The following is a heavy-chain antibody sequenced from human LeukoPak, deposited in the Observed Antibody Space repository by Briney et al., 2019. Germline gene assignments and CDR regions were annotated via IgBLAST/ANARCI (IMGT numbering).Heavy chain of an antibody. V-gene: IGHV3-21*01. CDR2: ISSSSSYI. J-gene: IGHJ4*02. CDR1: GXTFSSYS. Sequence: PGGSLRLSCAASGXTFSSYSMSWVRQAPGKGLEWVSSISSSSSYIYYADSVKGRFTISRDNAKNSLYLQTNSLRAEDTAVYYCAREDYIAVAGSIDYWGQGTLVTVSS. CDR3: AREDYIAVAGSIDY. D-gene: IGHD6-19*01.